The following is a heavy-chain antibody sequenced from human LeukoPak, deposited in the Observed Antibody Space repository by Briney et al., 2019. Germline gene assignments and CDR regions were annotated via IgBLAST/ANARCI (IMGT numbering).Heavy chain of an antibody. Sequence: SQTLSLTCTVSGGSISSGSYYWSWIRQPAGKGLEWIGRIYTSGSTNYNPPLKSRVTISVDTSKNQFSLKLSSVTAADTAVYYCARRTEWPYYYSMDVWGQGTTVTVSS. D-gene: IGHD3-3*01. CDR1: GGSISSGSYY. CDR2: IYTSGST. J-gene: IGHJ6*02. CDR3: ARRTEWPYYYSMDV. V-gene: IGHV4-61*02.